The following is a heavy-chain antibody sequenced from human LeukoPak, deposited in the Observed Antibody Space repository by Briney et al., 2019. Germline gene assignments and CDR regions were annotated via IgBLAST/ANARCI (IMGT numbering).Heavy chain of an antibody. D-gene: IGHD3-16*01. CDR2: ISWNSGSI. V-gene: IGHV3-9*01. Sequence: GGSLRLSCAASGFTFDDYAMHWVRQAPGKGLEWVSGISWNSGSIGYADSVKGRFTISRDNAKNSLYLQMNSLRAEDTALYYCARALHPVFYYGMDVWGQGTTVTVSS. J-gene: IGHJ6*02. CDR1: GFTFDDYA. CDR3: ARALHPVFYYGMDV.